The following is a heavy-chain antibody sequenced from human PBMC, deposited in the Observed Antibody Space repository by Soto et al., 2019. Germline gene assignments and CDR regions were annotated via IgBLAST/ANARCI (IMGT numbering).Heavy chain of an antibody. CDR1: GFTFSSYA. J-gene: IGHJ6*02. CDR3: AKDTFSAAVLYYYYYGMDV. CDR2: ISGSGGST. D-gene: IGHD2-2*01. V-gene: IGHV3-23*01. Sequence: AGGSPRLSCAASGFTFSSYAMSWVRQAPGKGLEWVSAISGSGGSTYYADSVKGRFTISRDNSKNTLYLQMNSLRAEDTAVYYCAKDTFSAAVLYYYYYGMDVWGQGTTVTVSS.